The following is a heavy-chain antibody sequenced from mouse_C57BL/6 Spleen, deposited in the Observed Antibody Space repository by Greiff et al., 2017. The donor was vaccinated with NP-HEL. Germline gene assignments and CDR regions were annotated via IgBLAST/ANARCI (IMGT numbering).Heavy chain of an antibody. CDR2: IYPGDGDT. V-gene: IGHV1-82*01. J-gene: IGHJ3*01. CDR3: ARAPSYYSNYSWFAY. CDR1: GYAFSSSW. Sequence: QVQLKESGPELVKPGASVKISCKASGYAFSSSWMNWVKQRPGKGLEWIGRIYPGDGDTDSNGKFKGKATLTADKSSSTAYMQRSSLTSEDSAVYFCARAPSYYSNYSWFAYWGQGTLVTVSA. D-gene: IGHD2-5*01.